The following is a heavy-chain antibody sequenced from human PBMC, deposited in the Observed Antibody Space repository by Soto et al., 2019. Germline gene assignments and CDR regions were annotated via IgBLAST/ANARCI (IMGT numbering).Heavy chain of an antibody. CDR1: GYSIISGYY. J-gene: IGHJ6*02. CDR2: IYHSGST. CDR3: ARENYSNYVYYYYYYGMDV. V-gene: IGHV4-38-2*02. D-gene: IGHD4-4*01. Sequence: SETLSLTCAVSGYSIISGYYLVLIRQPPGKGLEWIGSIYHSGSTYYNPSLKSRVTISVDTSKNQFSLKLSSVTAADTAVYYCARENYSNYVYYYYYYGMDVWGQGTTVTVSS.